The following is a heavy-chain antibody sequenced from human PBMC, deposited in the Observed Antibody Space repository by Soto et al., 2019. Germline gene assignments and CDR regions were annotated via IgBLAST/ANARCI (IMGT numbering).Heavy chain of an antibody. CDR2: ISASGGST. CDR3: AKDRGGRAIFGVLIIDGMDV. CDR1: GFSFSSYA. V-gene: IGHV3-23*01. Sequence: EVQLLESGGGLVQPVGSLRVSCAASGFSFSSYAMNWVRQAPGKGLEWVSAISASGGSTYYAAAVEGRFTIFRDNSRNTLYLQMNSLRAEDTAEYYCAKDRGGRAIFGVLIIDGMDVWGQGTTVTVSS. D-gene: IGHD3-3*01. J-gene: IGHJ6*02.